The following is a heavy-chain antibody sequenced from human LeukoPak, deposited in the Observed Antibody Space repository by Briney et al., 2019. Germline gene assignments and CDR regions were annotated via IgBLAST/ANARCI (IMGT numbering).Heavy chain of an antibody. CDR2: IYHSGST. CDR3: ARLLYGDYGYYHDAFDI. Sequence: SGTLSLTCAVSGGSISSSNWWSWVRQPPGKGLEWIGEIYHSGSTNYNPSLKSRVTISVDKSKNQFPLKLSYVTAADTAVYYCARLLYGDYGYYHDAFDIWGQGTMVTVSS. CDR1: GGSISSSNW. J-gene: IGHJ3*02. D-gene: IGHD4-17*01. V-gene: IGHV4-4*02.